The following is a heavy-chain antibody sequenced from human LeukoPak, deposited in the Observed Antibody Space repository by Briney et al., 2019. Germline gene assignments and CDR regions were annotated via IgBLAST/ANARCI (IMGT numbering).Heavy chain of an antibody. CDR2: LRHEGGNK. J-gene: IGHJ6*03. CDR3: AKGSKLVVITRDHYMAV. D-gene: IGHD3-22*01. V-gene: IGHV3-30*02. Sequence: GGSLRLSCAASGFTFSSYAMHGVRQAPGKGLEWGAFLRHEGGNKYYADSVKGRFTISRDNSKNALYLQMNSLRAGDTAVYYCAKGSKLVVITRDHYMAVWGKGTTVTISS. CDR1: GFTFSSYA.